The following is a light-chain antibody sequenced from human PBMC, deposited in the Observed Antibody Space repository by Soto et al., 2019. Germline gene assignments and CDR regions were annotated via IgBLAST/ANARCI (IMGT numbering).Light chain of an antibody. CDR1: SSNIGSNT. CDR3: AAWDDSLNGGV. J-gene: IGLJ3*02. CDR2: SNN. Sequence: QSVLTQPPSASGTPGQRGTISCSGSSSNIGSNTVNWYQQLPGTAPNLLIYSNNQRPSGVPDRFSGSKSGTSASLAISGLQSEDEADYYCAAWDDSLNGGVFGGGTKLTVL. V-gene: IGLV1-44*01.